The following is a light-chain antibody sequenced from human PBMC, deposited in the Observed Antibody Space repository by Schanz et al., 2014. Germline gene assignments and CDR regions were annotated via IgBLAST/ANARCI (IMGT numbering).Light chain of an antibody. J-gene: IGLJ1*01. Sequence: QSALTQPASVSGSPGQSITISCTGTSSDVGYTYLVSWYQQHPGKAPKLLIFGGSQRPSGVSDRFSGSKSGNTASLTVSGLQAEDEADYDCSSYTSSSTPYVFGTGTKLTVL. CDR1: SSDVGYTYL. CDR2: GGS. CDR3: SSYTSSSTPYV. V-gene: IGLV2-14*02.